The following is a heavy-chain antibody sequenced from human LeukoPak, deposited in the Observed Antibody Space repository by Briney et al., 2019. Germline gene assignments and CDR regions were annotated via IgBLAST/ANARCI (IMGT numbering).Heavy chain of an antibody. CDR2: ISGGAIVT. D-gene: IGHD2-15*01. CDR3: AKTSVGEGRIIGSGYFDS. CDR1: GFTFSNYA. V-gene: IGHV3-23*01. J-gene: IGHJ4*02. Sequence: GGSLRLSCAASGFTFSNYAMTWVRQAPGKGLEWVSIISGGAIVTYYADSVKGRFTISRDNSKNTLYLQMNSLRAEDTAVYYCAKTSVGEGRIIGSGYFDSWGQGTLVTVSS.